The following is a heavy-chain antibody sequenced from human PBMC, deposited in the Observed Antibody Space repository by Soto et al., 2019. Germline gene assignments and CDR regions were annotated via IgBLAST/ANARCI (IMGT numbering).Heavy chain of an antibody. J-gene: IGHJ4*02. Sequence: PGGSLRLSCAASGFTFSSGAMSWVRQAPGKGLEWVSAISGSGGSTYYADSVKGRFTISRDNSKNPLYLQITSLRAADTPVYSRATPLRSSGSYYHRAPIDYWGQGTLVTVSS. CDR2: ISGSGGST. CDR3: ATPLRSSGSYYHRAPIDY. V-gene: IGHV3-23*01. D-gene: IGHD3-10*01. CDR1: GFTFSSGA.